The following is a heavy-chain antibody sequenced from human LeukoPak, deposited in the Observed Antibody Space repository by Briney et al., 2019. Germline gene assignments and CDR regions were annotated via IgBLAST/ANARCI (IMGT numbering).Heavy chain of an antibody. D-gene: IGHD2-15*01. V-gene: IGHV4-59*01. CDR1: GGSISSYY. Sequence: SETLSLTCTVSGGSISSYYWSWIRQPPGKGLEWIGYIYYSGSANYNPSLKSRVTISVDTSKNQFSLKLSSVTAADTAVYYCARDEGFLDPWGQGALVTVSS. J-gene: IGHJ5*02. CDR3: ARDEGFLDP. CDR2: IYYSGSA.